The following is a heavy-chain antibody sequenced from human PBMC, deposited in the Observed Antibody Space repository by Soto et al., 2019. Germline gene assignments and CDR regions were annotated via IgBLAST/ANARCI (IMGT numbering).Heavy chain of an antibody. D-gene: IGHD6-19*01. CDR3: ARSPWVSGWYGNWFDP. V-gene: IGHV4-61*08. CDR2: IYYSGST. CDR1: DGSISSGVYY. J-gene: IGHJ5*02. Sequence: SLETLCLTWTVSDGSISSGVYYWICIRKPPGKGLEWIGYIYYSGSTNYNPSLKSRVTISVDTSKNQFSLKLSSVTAADTAVYYCARSPWVSGWYGNWFDPWGQGTLVTVSS.